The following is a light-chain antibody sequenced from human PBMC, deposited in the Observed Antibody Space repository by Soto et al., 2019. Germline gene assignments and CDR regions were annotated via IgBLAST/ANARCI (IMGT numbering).Light chain of an antibody. CDR1: QGVTTN. Sequence: EIVMTQSPASLSVSPGERCTLSCSAGQGVTTNFAWYQQKSGQSPRLLIYDVSTRATGVPARFSGTGSETDFTLTISGLQSEDSAVYFCQQYNNWPFSFGQGTRLEIK. J-gene: IGKJ5*01. CDR3: QQYNNWPFS. V-gene: IGKV3-15*01. CDR2: DVS.